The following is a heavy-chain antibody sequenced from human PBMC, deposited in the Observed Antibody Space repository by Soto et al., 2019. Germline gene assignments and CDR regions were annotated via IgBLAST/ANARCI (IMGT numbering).Heavy chain of an antibody. J-gene: IGHJ4*02. Sequence: QVQLVQSGAEVKKPGASVKVSCKASGYTFTSYDINWVRQATGQGLEWMGWMNPNSGNTGYAQKFQGRVTMTRNTSISTAYMELSSLRSEDTAVYYCARGGSAYDFWSGYSDYWGQGTLVTVSS. CDR1: GYTFTSYD. CDR2: MNPNSGNT. V-gene: IGHV1-8*01. CDR3: ARGGSAYDFWSGYSDY. D-gene: IGHD3-3*01.